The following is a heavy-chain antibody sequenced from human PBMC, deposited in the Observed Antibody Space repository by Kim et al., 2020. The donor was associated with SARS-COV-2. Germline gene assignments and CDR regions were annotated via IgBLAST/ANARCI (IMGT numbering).Heavy chain of an antibody. D-gene: IGHD3-22*01. CDR1: GGSISSSSYY. CDR2: IYYSGST. J-gene: IGHJ5*02. CDR3: ARDPEAYYYDSSGYSPNWFDP. V-gene: IGHV4-39*07. Sequence: SETLSLTCTVSGGSISSSSYYWGWIRQPPGKGLEWIGSIYYSGSTYYNPSLKSRVTISVDTSKNQFSLKLSSVTAADTAVYYCARDPEAYYYDSSGYSPNWFDPWGQGTLVTVSS.